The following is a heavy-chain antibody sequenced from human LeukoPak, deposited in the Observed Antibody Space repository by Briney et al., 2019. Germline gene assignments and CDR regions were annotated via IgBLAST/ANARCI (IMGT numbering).Heavy chain of an antibody. D-gene: IGHD2-15*01. Sequence: GGSLRLSCAASGFTFSDYNMNWVRQAPGKGLEWVSSISSSSGYVYQADSVKGRFTISRDNAKNSLYLQMNSLRVEDTAVYYCARQRGYCSGGSCRGWFGPWGQGTLVTVSS. J-gene: IGHJ5*02. CDR3: ARQRGYCSGGSCRGWFGP. CDR1: GFTFSDYN. CDR2: ISSSSGYV. V-gene: IGHV3-21*06.